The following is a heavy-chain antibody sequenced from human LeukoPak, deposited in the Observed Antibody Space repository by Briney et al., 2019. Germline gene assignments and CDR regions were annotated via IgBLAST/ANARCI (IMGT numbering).Heavy chain of an antibody. CDR1: GFTFSSDG. CDR2: IRYDGSNK. CDR3: AKDDATMVRGVISDYYYYMDV. V-gene: IGHV3-30*02. J-gene: IGHJ6*03. Sequence: GGSLRLSCAASGFTFSSDGMHWVRQAPGKGLEWVAFIRYDGSNKYYADSVKGRFTISRDNTKNTLYLQMNSLRAEDTAVYYCAKDDATMVRGVISDYYYYMDVWGKGTTVTVSS. D-gene: IGHD3-10*01.